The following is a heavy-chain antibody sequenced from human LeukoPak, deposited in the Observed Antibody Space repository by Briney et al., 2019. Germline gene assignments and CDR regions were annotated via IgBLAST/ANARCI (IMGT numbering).Heavy chain of an antibody. D-gene: IGHD2-2*01. Sequence: PSETLSLTCTVSGGSISSYYWSWIRQPPGKGLEWIGYIYYSGSTNYNPSLKSRVTISVDTSKNQLSLKLSSVTAADTAVYYCARVLGYCSSTSCYDLWKAFDYWGQGTLVTVSS. J-gene: IGHJ4*02. CDR2: IYYSGST. V-gene: IGHV4-59*01. CDR1: GGSISSYY. CDR3: ARVLGYCSSTSCYDLWKAFDY.